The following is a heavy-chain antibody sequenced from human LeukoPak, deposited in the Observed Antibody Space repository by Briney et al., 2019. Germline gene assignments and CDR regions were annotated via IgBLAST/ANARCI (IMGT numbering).Heavy chain of an antibody. CDR2: IRYDGSSQ. Sequence: GGYLRLSCAASGFTFSSYGMHWVRQAPGKGLEWVAFIRYDGSSQRYTDSVKGRFTISRDNSKNTVYLQMNSLRAEDTAVYYCAKRRDVAAGGSGAFDYWGQGSLVTVSS. V-gene: IGHV3-30*02. CDR1: GFTFSSYG. J-gene: IGHJ4*02. D-gene: IGHD6-13*01. CDR3: AKRRDVAAGGSGAFDY.